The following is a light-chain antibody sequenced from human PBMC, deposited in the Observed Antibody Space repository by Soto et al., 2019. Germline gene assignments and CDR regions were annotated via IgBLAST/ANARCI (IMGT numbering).Light chain of an antibody. CDR3: QQYESVPLT. V-gene: IGKV1-33*01. J-gene: IGKJ4*01. CDR1: HDISNY. Sequence: DIQLTQSPSSLSASVGDRVTITCQASHDISNYLNWYHQKPGEAPKLLIYEASNLEAGVPSRFSGRGSGTDFTFTITSLQPEDFATYYCQQYESVPLTFGGGTKVDIK. CDR2: EAS.